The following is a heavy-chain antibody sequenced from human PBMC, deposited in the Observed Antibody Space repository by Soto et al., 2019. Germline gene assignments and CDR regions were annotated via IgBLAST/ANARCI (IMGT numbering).Heavy chain of an antibody. J-gene: IGHJ4*02. V-gene: IGHV3-48*01. Sequence: GGSLRLSCAASDFTFSDARMNWVRQAPGKGLEWVSYISSSGGTIYYADSVKGRFTISRDNAKNSLYLQMDSLRAEDTAVYYCARVSQCSGGSCYHSDYWGQGTLVTVSS. CDR3: ARVSQCSGGSCYHSDY. CDR2: ISSSGGTI. D-gene: IGHD2-15*01. CDR1: DFTFSDAR.